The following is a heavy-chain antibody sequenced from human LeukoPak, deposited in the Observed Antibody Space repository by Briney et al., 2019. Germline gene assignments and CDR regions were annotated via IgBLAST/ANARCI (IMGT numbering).Heavy chain of an antibody. Sequence: GGSLRLSCVASGFIFSNYWMTWVRQTPGKGLEWVANIKQAGSEKYYVDSVKGRFTISRDNAKNSLYLQMNSLRAEDTAVYYCARGQLPGDWGQGTLVTVSS. CDR1: GFIFSNYW. CDR2: IKQAGSEK. CDR3: ARGQLPGD. V-gene: IGHV3-7*03. D-gene: IGHD6-6*01. J-gene: IGHJ4*02.